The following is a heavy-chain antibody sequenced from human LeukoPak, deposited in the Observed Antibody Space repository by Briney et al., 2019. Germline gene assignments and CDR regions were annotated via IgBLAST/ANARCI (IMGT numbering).Heavy chain of an antibody. J-gene: IGHJ4*02. Sequence: SETLSLTCTVSGGSISSYYWSWIRQPPGKGLEWIGYIYYSGSTIYNPSLKSRVTISVDTSKNQFSLKLSSVTAADTAVYYCARDKGGDSSGHSIFDYWGQGTLVTVSS. V-gene: IGHV4-59*12. CDR3: ARDKGGDSSGHSIFDY. D-gene: IGHD3-22*01. CDR1: GGSISSYY. CDR2: IYYSGST.